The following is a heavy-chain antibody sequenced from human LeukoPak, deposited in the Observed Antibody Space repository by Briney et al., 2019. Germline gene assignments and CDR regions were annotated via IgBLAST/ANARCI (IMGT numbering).Heavy chain of an antibody. D-gene: IGHD5-24*01. CDR3: ARVSEMPTNPFDY. CDR1: GGSISGSNW. Sequence: SETLSLTCAVSGGSISGSNWWTWVRQPPGKGLEWIGEIYHSGSTNYNPSLESRVTISVDKSKNQFSLNLSSVTAADTAVYYCARVSEMPTNPFDYWGQGTLVSVSS. V-gene: IGHV4-4*02. CDR2: IYHSGST. J-gene: IGHJ4*02.